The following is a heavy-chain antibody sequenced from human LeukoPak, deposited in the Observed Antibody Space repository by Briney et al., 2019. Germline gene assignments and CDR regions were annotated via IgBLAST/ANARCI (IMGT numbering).Heavy chain of an antibody. J-gene: IGHJ4*02. V-gene: IGHV3-23*01. CDR2: FSGSGGPT. CDR3: AKAPSGCSRGSCYPHGEFDY. CDR1: GFTFSNYG. D-gene: IGHD2-15*01. Sequence: PGGSLRLSCAASGFTFSNYGMSWVRQAPGKGLEWVSGFSGSGGPTYYADSVKGRFTMSRENSKSMLYLQMKSLRAEDTAVYYCAKAPSGCSRGSCYPHGEFDYWGQGTLVTVSS.